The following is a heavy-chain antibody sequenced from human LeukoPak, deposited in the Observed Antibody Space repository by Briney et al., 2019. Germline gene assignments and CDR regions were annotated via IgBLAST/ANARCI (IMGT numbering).Heavy chain of an antibody. V-gene: IGHV3-74*01. Sequence: GGSLRLSCAASGFSFSNYWIHWVRQVPGKGPVWVSRINSDGSITSYADSVKGRFTISRDNAKNTLYLQMNSLRAEDTALYYCAREFKRFGELFEIPGDYWGQGTLVTVSS. CDR3: AREFKRFGELFEIPGDY. J-gene: IGHJ4*02. CDR1: GFSFSNYW. CDR2: INSDGSIT. D-gene: IGHD3-10*01.